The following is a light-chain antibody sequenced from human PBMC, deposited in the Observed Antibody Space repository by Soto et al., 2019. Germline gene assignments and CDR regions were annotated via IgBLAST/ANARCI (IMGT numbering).Light chain of an antibody. CDR1: STDVGGYNH. J-gene: IGLJ1*01. Sequence: QSVLTQPASVSGSPGQSITISCTGTSTDVGGYNHVSWYQHHPGKAPKLIIYEVSYRPSGVSNRFSGSKSAYTASLTISGLQAEDEADYYCNSQTTSGIRVFGTGTQLTVL. CDR3: NSQTTSGIRV. V-gene: IGLV2-14*01. CDR2: EVS.